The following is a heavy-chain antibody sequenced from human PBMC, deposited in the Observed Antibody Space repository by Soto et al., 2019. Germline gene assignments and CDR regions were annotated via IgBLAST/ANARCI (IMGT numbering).Heavy chain of an antibody. D-gene: IGHD2-15*01. V-gene: IGHV4-39*01. J-gene: IGHJ3*02. CDR1: GGSISSSSCY. Sequence: PSETLSLTCTVSGGSISSSSCYWGWIRQPPGKGLEWIGSIYYSGSTYYNPSLKSRVTISVDTSKNQFSLKLSSVTAADTAVYYCASLLGGYCSGGSCYQHAFDIWGQGTMVTVPS. CDR3: ASLLGGYCSGGSCYQHAFDI. CDR2: IYYSGST.